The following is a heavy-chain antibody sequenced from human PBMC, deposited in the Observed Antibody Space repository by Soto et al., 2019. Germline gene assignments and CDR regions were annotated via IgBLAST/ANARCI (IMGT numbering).Heavy chain of an antibody. CDR1: GFTVSSNY. D-gene: IGHD6-19*01. CDR2: IFTGGST. V-gene: IGHV3-53*04. J-gene: IGHJ3*02. Sequence: GGSLRLSCAASGFTVSSNYMSWVRQAPGKGLEWVSVIFTGGSTYYADSVKGRFTISRNSSMNTVYLQMDSLRAEDTAVYYCARDRQSSGWLDAFDIWGQGTMVTVSS. CDR3: ARDRQSSGWLDAFDI.